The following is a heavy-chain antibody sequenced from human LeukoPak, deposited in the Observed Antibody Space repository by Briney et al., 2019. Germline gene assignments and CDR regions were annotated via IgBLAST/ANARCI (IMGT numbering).Heavy chain of an antibody. CDR3: AKRGGSSGYYYQNWFDP. CDR2: ISSSSSYI. Sequence: GGSLRLSCAASGFTFSSYSMNWVRQAPGKGLEWVSSISSSSSYIYYADSVKGRFTISRDNAKNSLYLQMNSLRAEDTAVYYCAKRGGSSGYYYQNWFDPWGQGTLVTVSS. CDR1: GFTFSSYS. D-gene: IGHD3-22*01. J-gene: IGHJ5*02. V-gene: IGHV3-21*04.